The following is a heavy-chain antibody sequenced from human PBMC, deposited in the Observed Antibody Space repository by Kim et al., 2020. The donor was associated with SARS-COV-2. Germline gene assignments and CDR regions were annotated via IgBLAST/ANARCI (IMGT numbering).Heavy chain of an antibody. D-gene: IGHD6-13*01. V-gene: IGHV3-49*02. CDR3: SRNKNLAAGTTGWYFDL. J-gene: IGHJ2*01. Sequence: VKGRFTIPRDDSKSIAYLQMNSLKTEDTAVYYCSRNKNLAAGTTGWYFDLWGRGTLVTVSS.